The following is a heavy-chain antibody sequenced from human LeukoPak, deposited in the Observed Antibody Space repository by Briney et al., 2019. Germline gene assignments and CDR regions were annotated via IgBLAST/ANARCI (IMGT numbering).Heavy chain of an antibody. J-gene: IGHJ4*02. V-gene: IGHV1-69*05. D-gene: IGHD3-22*01. CDR2: IIPIFGTA. CDR3: ARASYYYDSSGYPTYFDY. CDR1: GGTFSSYA. Sequence: SVKVSCKASGGTFSSYAISWVRQAPGQGLEWLGRIIPIFGTANYAQKFQGRVTITTHESTSTAYMELSSLRSEDTAVYYCARASYYYDSSGYPTYFDYWGQGTLVTVSS.